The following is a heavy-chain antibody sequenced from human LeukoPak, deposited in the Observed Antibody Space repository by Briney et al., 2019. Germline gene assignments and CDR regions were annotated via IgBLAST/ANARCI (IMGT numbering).Heavy chain of an antibody. CDR3: ARFYYTGPRVSGHFDL. CDR1: GYTFTSYG. CDR2: IIPILGIA. J-gene: IGHJ2*01. D-gene: IGHD3-3*01. V-gene: IGHV1-69*04. Sequence: ASVKVSCKASGYTFTSYGISWVRQAPGQGLEWMGRIIPILGIANYAQKFQGRVTITADKSTSTAYMELSSLRSEDTAVYYCARFYYTGPRVSGHFDLWGRGTLVTVSS.